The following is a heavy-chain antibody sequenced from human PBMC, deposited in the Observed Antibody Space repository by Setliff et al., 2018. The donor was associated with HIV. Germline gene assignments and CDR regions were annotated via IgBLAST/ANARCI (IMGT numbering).Heavy chain of an antibody. Sequence: PSETLSLTCTVSGGSLTSGHYYWGWIRQPPGKGLEWIGNILGGRNTYYNPSLKSRVIISVDTSRNQFSLNLRSVTAADTAVYSCARPHSGRGGGAWFDPWGQGILVTVSS. J-gene: IGHJ5*02. CDR2: ILGGRNT. D-gene: IGHD6-19*01. CDR1: GGSLTSGHYY. CDR3: ARPHSGRGGGAWFDP. V-gene: IGHV4-39*01.